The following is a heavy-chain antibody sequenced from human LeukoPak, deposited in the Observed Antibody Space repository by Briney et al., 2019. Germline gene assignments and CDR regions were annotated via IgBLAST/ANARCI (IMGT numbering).Heavy chain of an antibody. Sequence: PGGSLRLSCAASGFTFSTYAMIWVRQAAGKGLEWVSAISGSGTNTYYADSVKGRFTISRDNSKNTLYLQMNSLRAEDTAVYYCAKDYCSSTSCYEGYFDYWGQGTLVTVSS. CDR2: ISGSGTNT. D-gene: IGHD2-2*01. CDR1: GFTFSTYA. V-gene: IGHV3-23*01. CDR3: AKDYCSSTSCYEGYFDY. J-gene: IGHJ4*02.